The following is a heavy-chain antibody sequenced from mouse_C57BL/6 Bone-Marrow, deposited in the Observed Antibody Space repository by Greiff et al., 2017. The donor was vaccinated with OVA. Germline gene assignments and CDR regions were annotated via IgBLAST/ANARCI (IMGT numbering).Heavy chain of an antibody. CDR2: IDPSDSYT. V-gene: IGHV1-59*01. CDR3: ARPLSYDYDMAWFAY. Sequence: QVQLQQPGAELVRPGTSVKLSCKASGYTFTSYWMHWVKQRPGQGLEWIGVIDPSDSYTNYNQKFKGKATLTVDTSSSTAYMQLSSLTSEDSAVYYCARPLSYDYDMAWFAYWGQGTLVTVSA. D-gene: IGHD2-4*01. CDR1: GYTFTSYW. J-gene: IGHJ3*01.